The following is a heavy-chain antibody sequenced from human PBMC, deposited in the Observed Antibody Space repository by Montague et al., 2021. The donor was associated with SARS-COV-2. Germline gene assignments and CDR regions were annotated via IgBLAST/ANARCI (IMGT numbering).Heavy chain of an antibody. CDR2: INHRGST. D-gene: IGHD3-3*01. V-gene: IGHV4-34*01. Sequence: SETLSLTCAVYGGTFSAHSWSWVRQSSGKGLEWIGEINHRGSTTYMSSLKSRVTMSVDTSKNQFSLKLSSVTAADTAIYYCARGGLAGGNYDIWSFSYTSPLDYWGQGTLVTVSS. J-gene: IGHJ4*02. CDR1: GGTFSAHS. CDR3: ARGGLAGGNYDIWSFSYTSPLDY.